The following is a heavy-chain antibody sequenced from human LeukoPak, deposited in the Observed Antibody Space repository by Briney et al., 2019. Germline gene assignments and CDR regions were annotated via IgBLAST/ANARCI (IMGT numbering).Heavy chain of an antibody. J-gene: IGHJ4*02. V-gene: IGHV4-34*01. D-gene: IGHD6-13*01. Sequence: SETLSLTCAVYGVSFSGYYWSWIRQPPGKGLEWIGEINHSGSTNYNPSLKSRVTISVDTSKNQFSLKLSSVTAADTAVYYCASEALPGYSSSWYNYWGQGTLVTVSS. CDR2: INHSGST. CDR1: GVSFSGYY. CDR3: ASEALPGYSSSWYNY.